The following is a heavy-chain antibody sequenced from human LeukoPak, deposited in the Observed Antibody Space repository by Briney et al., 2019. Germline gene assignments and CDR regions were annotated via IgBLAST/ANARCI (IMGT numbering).Heavy chain of an antibody. Sequence: ASVKVSCKASGYTFTGYYMHWVRQAPGQGLEWMGRINPNSGGTNYAQKFQGRATMTRDTSISTAYMELSRLRSDDTAVYYCASLAVAAPDYDYWGQGTLVTVSS. CDR3: ASLAVAAPDYDY. CDR2: INPNSGGT. J-gene: IGHJ4*02. D-gene: IGHD6-19*01. CDR1: GYTFTGYY. V-gene: IGHV1-2*06.